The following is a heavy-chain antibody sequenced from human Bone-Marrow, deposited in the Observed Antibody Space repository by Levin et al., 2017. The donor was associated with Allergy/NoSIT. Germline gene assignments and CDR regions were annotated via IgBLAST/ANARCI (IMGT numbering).Heavy chain of an antibody. J-gene: IGHJ4*02. Sequence: GGSLRLSCAASGFTFSSYSMNWVRQAPGKGPEWLSYISSNSGTIYYADSVKGRFTISRDNAKNSLYLQMNSLRAEDTAVYYCARQGGSYPYGDFWGQGTLVTVSS. CDR1: GFTFSSYS. CDR3: ARQGGSYPYGDF. CDR2: ISSNSGTI. D-gene: IGHD1-26*01. V-gene: IGHV3-48*01.